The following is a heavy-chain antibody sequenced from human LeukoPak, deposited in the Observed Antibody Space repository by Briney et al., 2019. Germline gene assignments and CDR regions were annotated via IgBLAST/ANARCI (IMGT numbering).Heavy chain of an antibody. Sequence: SETLSLTCTVSGGSISSSSYYWGWIRQPPGKGLEWIGSIYYSGSTYYNPSLKSRVTISVDTSKNQFSLKLSSVTAADTAVYYCARALRDSSAKGGHYFDYWGQGTLVTVSS. V-gene: IGHV4-39*07. D-gene: IGHD3-22*01. CDR1: GGSISSSSYY. CDR2: IYYSGST. J-gene: IGHJ4*02. CDR3: ARALRDSSAKGGHYFDY.